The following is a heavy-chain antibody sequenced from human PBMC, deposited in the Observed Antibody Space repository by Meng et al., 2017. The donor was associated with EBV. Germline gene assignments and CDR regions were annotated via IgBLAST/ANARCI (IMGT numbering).Heavy chain of an antibody. D-gene: IGHD4-17*01. Sequence: QVQLPEAGPGLVKPSETLSLTCTVSGGSVSSGSYYWSWIRQPPGKGLEWIGYIYYSGSTNYNPSLKSRVTISVDTSKNQFSLKLSSVTAADTAVYYCARGRYYGDYFWFDPWGQGTLVTVSS. CDR2: IYYSGST. CDR3: ARGRYYGDYFWFDP. J-gene: IGHJ5*02. CDR1: GGSVSSGSYY. V-gene: IGHV4-61*01.